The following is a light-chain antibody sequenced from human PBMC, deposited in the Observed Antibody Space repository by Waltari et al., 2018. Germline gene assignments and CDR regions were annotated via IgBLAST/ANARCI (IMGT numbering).Light chain of an antibody. V-gene: IGLV2-23*02. CDR3: SSYAGDNRLI. J-gene: IGLJ2*01. CDR2: QVT. CDR1: SNDVGYFDL. Sequence: QSALTQPASVSGSPGQSITISCTGTSNDVGYFDLVSWYQQHPGKAPKLLIYQVTKRRSEISYRFSGSKAGSTASLTISGLQSEDEADYYCSSYAGDNRLIFGGGTKVTVL.